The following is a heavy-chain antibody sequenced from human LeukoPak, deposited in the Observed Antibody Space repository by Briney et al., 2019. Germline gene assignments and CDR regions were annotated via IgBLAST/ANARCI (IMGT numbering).Heavy chain of an antibody. CDR1: GFTFSSYE. D-gene: IGHD6-13*01. J-gene: IGHJ4*02. CDR2: ISSSGSRI. CDR3: ARNTLAIAAAAFFDF. V-gene: IGHV3-48*03. Sequence: GGSLRLSCAASGFTFSSYEMNWVRQAPGKGLEWVSYISSSGSRIYYTASVKCRFTISRDNAKNSLYLQMNSLRVEDTALYYCARNTLAIAAAAFFDFWGQGTLVTVDS.